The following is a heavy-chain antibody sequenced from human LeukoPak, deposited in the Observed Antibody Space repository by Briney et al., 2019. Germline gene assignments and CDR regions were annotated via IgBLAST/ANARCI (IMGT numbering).Heavy chain of an antibody. J-gene: IGHJ4*02. CDR1: EFTFTSRSA. Sequence: GASVKVSCKASEFTFTSRSAVQWVRQARGQRLEWIGWIVVGSDNTNYAQKFQERVTITRDMSTSTAYMELSSLRSEDTAVYYCAAPYSSTWFDYWGQGTLVTVSS. D-gene: IGHD6-13*01. CDR3: AAPYSSTWFDY. V-gene: IGHV1-58*01. CDR2: IVVGSDNT.